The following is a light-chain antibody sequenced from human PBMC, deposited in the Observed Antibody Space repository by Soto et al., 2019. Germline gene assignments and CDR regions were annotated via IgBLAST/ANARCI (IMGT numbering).Light chain of an antibody. V-gene: IGKV3-20*01. J-gene: IGKJ1*01. CDR2: GAS. CDR1: QSVSNNY. CDR3: QQYGYSFWT. Sequence: EIVLTQSPGTLSLSPGERATLSCRASQSVSNNYLAWYQQKPGQAPRLLIYGASNRATGIPDRFSGSGSGTDYTLTISRLEPEDFAVYYCQQYGYSFWTFGQGTKVDI.